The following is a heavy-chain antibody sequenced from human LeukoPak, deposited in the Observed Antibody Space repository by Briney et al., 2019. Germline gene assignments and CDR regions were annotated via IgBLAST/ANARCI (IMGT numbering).Heavy chain of an antibody. D-gene: IGHD4-23*01. V-gene: IGHV4-59*01. CDR3: ARETSDYGGNSVI. Sequence: PSETLSLTCTVSGGSISSYYWSWIRQPPGKGLEWIGYIYYSGSTNYNPSLKSRVTISVDTSKNQFSLKLSSVTAADTAVYYCARETSDYGGNSVIWGQGALVTVSS. CDR1: GGSISSYY. J-gene: IGHJ4*02. CDR2: IYYSGST.